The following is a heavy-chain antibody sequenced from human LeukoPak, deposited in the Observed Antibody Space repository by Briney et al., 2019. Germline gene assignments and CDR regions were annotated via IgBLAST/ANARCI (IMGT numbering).Heavy chain of an antibody. Sequence: GASVKVSCKVSGYTLTELSMHWVRQATGQGLEWMGWMNPNSGNTGYAQKFQGRVTMTRNTSISTAYMELSSLRSEDTAVYYCARGQGYSSGCIDYWGQGTLVTVSS. D-gene: IGHD6-19*01. CDR1: GYTLTELS. CDR2: MNPNSGNT. CDR3: ARGQGYSSGCIDY. V-gene: IGHV1-8*01. J-gene: IGHJ4*02.